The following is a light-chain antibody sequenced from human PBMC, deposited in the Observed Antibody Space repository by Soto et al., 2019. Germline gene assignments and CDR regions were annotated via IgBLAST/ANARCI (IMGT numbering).Light chain of an antibody. V-gene: IGKV3-15*01. Sequence: EIVMTQSPATLSVSPGQRATLSCRASQRVSSNFAWYQQKPGQAPRLLIYGASTRATGIPARFSGSGSGTEFTLTISSLQSEDFAGYYCQQYNNWPHTLGQGTKLEIK. CDR1: QRVSSN. CDR2: GAS. CDR3: QQYNNWPHT. J-gene: IGKJ2*01.